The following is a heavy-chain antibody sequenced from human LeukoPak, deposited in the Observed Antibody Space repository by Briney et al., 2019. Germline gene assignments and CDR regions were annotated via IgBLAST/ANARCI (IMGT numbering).Heavy chain of an antibody. D-gene: IGHD3-22*01. Sequence: SETLSLTCTVSGGSISSGGYYWSWIRQHPGKGLEWIGYIYYSGSTYYNPSLKSRVTKSVDTSKNQFSLKLSSVTAADTAVYYCARLRSPGGSGYENYFDYWGQGTLVTVSS. CDR1: GGSISSGGYY. CDR2: IYYSGST. CDR3: ARLRSPGGSGYENYFDY. V-gene: IGHV4-31*03. J-gene: IGHJ4*02.